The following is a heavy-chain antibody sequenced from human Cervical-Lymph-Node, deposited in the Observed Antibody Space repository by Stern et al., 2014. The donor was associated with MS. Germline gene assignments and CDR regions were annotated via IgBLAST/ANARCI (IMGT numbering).Heavy chain of an antibody. D-gene: IGHD3-3*01. Sequence: EVQLVESGGGLIQPGGSLRLSCAASGFAVSTTYMSWVRQAPGKGLQWVSLIYSDGSTYYTDSVKGRFTISRDRSKNTMYLQMNSLRAEDTAVYYCARAIFGVVTPTMAPDAFENWGQGTRVTVS. CDR3: ARAIFGVVTPTMAPDAFEN. CDR2: IYSDGST. V-gene: IGHV3-53*01. J-gene: IGHJ3*02. CDR1: GFAVSTTY.